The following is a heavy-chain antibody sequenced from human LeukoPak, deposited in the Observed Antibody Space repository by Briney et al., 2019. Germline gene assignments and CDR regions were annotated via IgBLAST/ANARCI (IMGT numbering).Heavy chain of an antibody. V-gene: IGHV3-9*01. J-gene: IGHJ4*02. CDR3: AATSRMGYFDY. CDR1: GFTFDDYA. Sequence: PGRSLRLSCAASGFTFDDYAMHWVRQAPGKGLEWVSGISWNSGSIGYADSVKGRFTISRDNAKNSLYLQMNGLRAEDTALYYCAATSRMGYFDYWGQGTLVTVSS. CDR2: ISWNSGSI. D-gene: IGHD2-8*01.